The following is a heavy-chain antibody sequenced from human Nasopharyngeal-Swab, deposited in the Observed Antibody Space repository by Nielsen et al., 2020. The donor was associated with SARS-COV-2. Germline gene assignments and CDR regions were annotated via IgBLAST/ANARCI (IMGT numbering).Heavy chain of an antibody. Sequence: SVKVSCKASGGTFSSYAISWVRQAPGQGLEWMGRIIPILGIANYAQKFQGRVTITADKSTSTAYMELSSPRSEDTAVYYCARGSGLHATGQGVDDYWGQGTLVTVSS. CDR1: GGTFSSYA. CDR3: ARGSGLHATGQGVDDY. V-gene: IGHV1-69*04. CDR2: IIPILGIA. D-gene: IGHD6-19*01. J-gene: IGHJ4*02.